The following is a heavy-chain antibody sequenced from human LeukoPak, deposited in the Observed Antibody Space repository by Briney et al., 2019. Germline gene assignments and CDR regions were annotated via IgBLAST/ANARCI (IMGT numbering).Heavy chain of an antibody. J-gene: IGHJ6*02. CDR2: IKEDGTRK. CDR1: GFTFSSHW. D-gene: IGHD3-3*01. Sequence: GGSLRLSCAASGFTFSSHWMTWVRQAPGKGLEWVANIKEDGTRKNYMDSVEGRFTISRDNAKNSLYLQMNSLRAEDTALYYCAKDSYYDFWSGQRQYGMDVWGQGTTVTVSS. CDR3: AKDSYYDFWSGQRQYGMDV. V-gene: IGHV3-7*03.